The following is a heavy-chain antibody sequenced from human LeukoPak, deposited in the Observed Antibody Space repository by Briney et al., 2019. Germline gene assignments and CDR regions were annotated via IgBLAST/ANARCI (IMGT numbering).Heavy chain of an antibody. CDR2: IWYDGSNK. CDR3: ARAPYGSGGSYYFDY. CDR1: GFTFSSYA. Sequence: GGSLRLSCAASGFTFSSYAMSWVRQAPGKGLEWVAVIWYDGSNKYYADSVKGRFTISRDNSKNTLYLQMNSLRAEDTAVYYCARAPYGSGGSYYFDYWGQGTLVTVSS. D-gene: IGHD3-10*01. V-gene: IGHV3-33*08. J-gene: IGHJ4*02.